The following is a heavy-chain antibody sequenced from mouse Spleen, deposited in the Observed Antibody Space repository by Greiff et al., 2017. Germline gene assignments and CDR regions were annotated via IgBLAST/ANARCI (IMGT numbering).Heavy chain of an antibody. CDR1: GFTFSSYA. CDR3: ARMWDRYWYFDV. CDR2: ISDGGSYT. Sequence: EVMLVESGGGLVKPGGSLKLSCAASGFTFSSYAMSWVRQTPEKRLEWVATISDGGSYTYYPDNVKGRFTISRDNAKNNLYLQMSHLKSEDTAMYYCARMWDRYWYFDVWGTGTTVTVSS. D-gene: IGHD4-1*01. J-gene: IGHJ1*03. V-gene: IGHV5-4*03.